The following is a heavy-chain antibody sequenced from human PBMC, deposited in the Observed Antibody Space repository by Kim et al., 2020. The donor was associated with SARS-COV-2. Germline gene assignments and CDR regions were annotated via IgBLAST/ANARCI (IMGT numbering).Heavy chain of an antibody. J-gene: IGHJ3*02. CDR2: ITKSSATI. CDR3: VRDRMGGAFDI. V-gene: IGHV3-48*02. D-gene: IGHD3-16*01. Sequence: GGSLRLSCATSGFTFSAYDMNWVRQAPGKGLEWLSFITKSSATIYYADSVQGRFTISRDNAKNSLYLQMNSLRDEDTALYYCVRDRMGGAFDIWGQWTMVTVSS. CDR1: GFTFSAYD.